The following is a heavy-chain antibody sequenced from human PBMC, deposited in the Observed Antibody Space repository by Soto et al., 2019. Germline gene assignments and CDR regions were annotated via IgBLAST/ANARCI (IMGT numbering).Heavy chain of an antibody. CDR3: AKGGYCSSTSCYGSYYYYMDV. V-gene: IGHV3-23*01. CDR2: ISGSGGST. Sequence: GGSLRLSFAASGFTFSSYAMSWVRQAPGKGLEWVSAISGSGGSTYYADSVKGRFTISRDNSKNTLYLQMNSLRAEDTAVYYCAKGGYCSSTSCYGSYYYYMDVWGKGTTVTVSS. D-gene: IGHD2-2*01. CDR1: GFTFSSYA. J-gene: IGHJ6*03.